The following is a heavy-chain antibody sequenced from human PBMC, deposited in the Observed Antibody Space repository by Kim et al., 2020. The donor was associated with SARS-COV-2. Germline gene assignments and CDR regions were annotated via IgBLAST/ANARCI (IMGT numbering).Heavy chain of an antibody. V-gene: IGHV3-9*01. J-gene: IGHJ4*02. CDR3: AKDGGCYGFCDY. CDR1: GFTFDDYA. Sequence: GGSLRLSCAASGFTFDDYAMHWVRQAPGKGLEWVSGISWNSGSIGYADSVKGRFTISRDNAKNSLYLQMNRLRAEGTALYYCAKDGGCYGFCDYWGQGTLVTVSS. CDR2: ISWNSGSI. D-gene: IGHD1-26*01.